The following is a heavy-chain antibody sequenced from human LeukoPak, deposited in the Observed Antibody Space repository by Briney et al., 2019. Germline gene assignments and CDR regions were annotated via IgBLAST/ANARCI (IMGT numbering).Heavy chain of an antibody. CDR3: ARGVVPAAIGNWFDP. Sequence: ASVKVSCKASGGTFSSYAISWVQQAPGQGLEWMGGIIPIFGTANYAQKFQGRVTITADESTSTAYMELSSLRSEDTAVYYCARGVVPAAIGNWFDPWGQGTLVTVSS. CDR2: IIPIFGTA. D-gene: IGHD2-2*02. V-gene: IGHV1-69*01. CDR1: GGTFSSYA. J-gene: IGHJ5*02.